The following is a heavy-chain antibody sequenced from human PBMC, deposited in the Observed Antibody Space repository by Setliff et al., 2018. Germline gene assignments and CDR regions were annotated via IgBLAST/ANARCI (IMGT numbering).Heavy chain of an antibody. V-gene: IGHV1-69*05. CDR3: VSEGVDTRSSTDYRYYMDV. Sequence: SVKVSCKASGDTFRSYGISWVRQAPGQGLEWMGGTIPMFGSTTYAQKFQGRVTIITDESTTTAYMELSSLGSEDTAVYYCVSEGVDTRSSTDYRYYMDVWGKGPTFTVSS. J-gene: IGHJ6*03. CDR1: GDTFRSYG. CDR2: TIPMFGST. D-gene: IGHD5-18*01.